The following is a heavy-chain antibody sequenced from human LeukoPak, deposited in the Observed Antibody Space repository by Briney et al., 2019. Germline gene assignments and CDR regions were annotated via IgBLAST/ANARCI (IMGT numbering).Heavy chain of an antibody. J-gene: IGHJ4*02. Sequence: GGSLRLSCVISGFTFSSSAMSWVRQAPGKGLQWVSSIIGRGGGIYYAESVKGRFIISGDNPKNTVYLQMSSLRAEDTAVYYCARDHGDFDYWGQGTLVTVSS. CDR3: ARDHGDFDY. D-gene: IGHD4-17*01. V-gene: IGHV3-23*01. CDR1: GFTFSSSA. CDR2: IIGRGGGI.